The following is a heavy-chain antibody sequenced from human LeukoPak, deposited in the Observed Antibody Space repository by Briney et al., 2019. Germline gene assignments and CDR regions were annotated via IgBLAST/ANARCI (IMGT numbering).Heavy chain of an antibody. CDR3: AKDDNYIRFLS. D-gene: IGHD3-16*01. V-gene: IGHV3-30*02. CDR1: GFTFSSYG. CDR2: IRYDGNNK. J-gene: IGHJ5*02. Sequence: GGSLRLSCAASGFTFSSYGMSWVRQAPGKGLEWVAFIRYDGNNKLYADSVKGRFTISRDNSKNTLYLQMNSLRAEDTAVYYCAKDDNYIRFLSWGQGTLVTVSS.